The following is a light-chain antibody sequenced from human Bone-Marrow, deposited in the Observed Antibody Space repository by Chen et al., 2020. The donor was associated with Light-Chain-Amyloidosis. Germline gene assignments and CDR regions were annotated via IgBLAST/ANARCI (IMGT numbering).Light chain of an antibody. V-gene: IGLV2-14*01. Sequence: QSALTLPASVSGSPGQSITISCTGTSSDVGGDNHVSWYQQHPDKAPKLMIYEVTNRPSWVPDRFPGSKSDHTASLTISALQTEDEADYFCSSYTITNTLVFGSGTRVTVL. CDR3: SSYTITNTLV. CDR2: EVT. CDR1: SSDVGGDNH. J-gene: IGLJ1*01.